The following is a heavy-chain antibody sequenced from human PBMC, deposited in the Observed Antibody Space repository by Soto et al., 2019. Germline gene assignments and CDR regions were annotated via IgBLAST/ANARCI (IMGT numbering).Heavy chain of an antibody. CDR3: VRGGTPIDY. V-gene: IGHV1-18*01. CDR2: ISPYNGNT. J-gene: IGHJ4*02. Sequence: QVQLVQSGAEVKKPGASVKVSCKASGYTFTNFGIRWVRQAPGQELEWMGWISPYNGNTNYAQNFQGRVTMTTETATRTAYMELRSLRSDDTAVYYCVRGGTPIDYWGQETLVTVSS. D-gene: IGHD3-16*01. CDR1: GYTFTNFG.